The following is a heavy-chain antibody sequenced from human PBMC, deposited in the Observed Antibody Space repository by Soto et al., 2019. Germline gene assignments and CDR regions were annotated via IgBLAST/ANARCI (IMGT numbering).Heavy chain of an antibody. CDR1: GGTFSSYA. CDR2: IIPLFRTP. Sequence: QVQLVQSGAEVKEPGSSVKVSCQASGGTFSSYALSWVRQAPGQGHEWMGGIIPLFRTPDYAQKFQGRVTITADESTSTAYRELSSLRSEDTAIYYCARDNGRPQLGGNYYYITDVWGQGTTITVSS. D-gene: IGHD3-3*02. J-gene: IGHJ6*02. V-gene: IGHV1-69*12. CDR3: ARDNGRPQLGGNYYYITDV.